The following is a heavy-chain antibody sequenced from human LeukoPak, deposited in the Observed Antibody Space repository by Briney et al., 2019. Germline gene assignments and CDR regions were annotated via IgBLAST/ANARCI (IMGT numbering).Heavy chain of an antibody. CDR3: ARGIPYYDFWSGYPAYYYMDV. CDR2: INHSGST. D-gene: IGHD3-3*01. CDR1: GGSFSGYY. Sequence: SETLSLTCAVYGGSFSGYYWSWIRQPPGKGLEWIGEINHSGSTNYNPSLKSRVTISVDTSKNQFSLKLSSVTAADTAVYYCARGIPYYDFWSGYPAYYYMDVWGKGTTVTVSS. V-gene: IGHV4-34*01. J-gene: IGHJ6*03.